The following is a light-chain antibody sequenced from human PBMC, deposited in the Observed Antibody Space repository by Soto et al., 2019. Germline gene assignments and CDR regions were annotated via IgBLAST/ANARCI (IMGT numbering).Light chain of an antibody. V-gene: IGKV1-5*01. CDR2: DVS. Sequence: DVQMTQSPSTLSASVGDRFTITCLASQTLSVWLAWYQRKPGKAPNLLIYDVSTLGSGVPSRFSGSGSGTDFTLTIDNLQPDDFATYYCQQYNSDPLTFGGGTKVDIK. CDR1: QTLSVW. J-gene: IGKJ4*01. CDR3: QQYNSDPLT.